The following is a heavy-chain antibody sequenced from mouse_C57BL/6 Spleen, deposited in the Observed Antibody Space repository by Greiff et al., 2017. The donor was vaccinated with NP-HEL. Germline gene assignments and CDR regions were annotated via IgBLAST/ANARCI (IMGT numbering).Heavy chain of an antibody. V-gene: IGHV1-80*01. CDR1: GYAFSSYW. CDR3: AQSRRGTRAMDY. J-gene: IGHJ4*01. D-gene: IGHD3-3*01. CDR2: IYPGDGDT. Sequence: VKLVESGAELVKPGASVKISCKASGYAFSSYWMNWVKQRPGKGLEWIGQIYPGDGDTNYNGKFKGKATLTADKSSSTAYMQLSSLTSEDSAVYFCAQSRRGTRAMDYWGQGTSVTVSS.